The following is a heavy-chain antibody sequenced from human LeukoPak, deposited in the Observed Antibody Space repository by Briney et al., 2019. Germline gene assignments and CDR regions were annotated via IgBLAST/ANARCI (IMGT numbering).Heavy chain of an antibody. J-gene: IGHJ3*02. CDR1: GGTFSSYA. CDR3: ARVVMRYDSSGYGAFDI. D-gene: IGHD3-22*01. V-gene: IGHV1-69*05. CDR2: IIPIFGTA. Sequence: SVKVSCKASGGTFSSYAISWVRQAPGQGLEWMGGIIPIFGTANYAQKFQGRVTITTDESTSTDYMELSSLRSEDTAVYYCARVVMRYDSSGYGAFDIWGQGRMVTVSS.